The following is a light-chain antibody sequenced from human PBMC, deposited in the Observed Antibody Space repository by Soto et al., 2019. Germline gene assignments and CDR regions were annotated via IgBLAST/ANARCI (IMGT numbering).Light chain of an antibody. Sequence: QSALTQPASVSGSPGQSITISRTGTSSDVGGYNYVSWYQQHPGTAPKLMMYEVNNRPSAVSNRFSGSRSGNTASLSISGLQADDEADYYCSSYTSTTTYVFGTGTKLTVL. J-gene: IGLJ1*01. CDR1: SSDVGGYNY. CDR2: EVN. CDR3: SSYTSTTTYV. V-gene: IGLV2-14*01.